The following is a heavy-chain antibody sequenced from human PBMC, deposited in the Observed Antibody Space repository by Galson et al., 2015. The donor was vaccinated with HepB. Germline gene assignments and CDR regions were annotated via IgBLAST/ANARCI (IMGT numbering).Heavy chain of an antibody. CDR1: GYSFTSYW. J-gene: IGHJ4*02. CDR2: IDPIDSYS. Sequence: QSGAEVKKSGESLRISCNGSGYSFTSYWISWVRQMPGKGLEWMGKIDPIDSYSSYSPSFQGHVTFSADKSISTVYLQWSSLQASDTAMYYCARHAHCSTTSCYSDYWGQGTPVTVSS. D-gene: IGHD2-2*01. V-gene: IGHV5-10-1*01. CDR3: ARHAHCSTTSCYSDY.